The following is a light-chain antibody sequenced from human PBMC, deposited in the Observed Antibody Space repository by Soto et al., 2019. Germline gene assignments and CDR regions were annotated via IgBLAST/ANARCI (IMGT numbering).Light chain of an antibody. CDR1: QSVSNSH. CDR2: GVS. V-gene: IGKV3-20*01. CDR3: EQYDESPLS. Sequence: EIVLTQSPGTLSLSPGERATLSCRASQSVSNSHLAWHQQKPGQAPRLLIFGVSSRAAGIPDRFSGSGSGTDFSLTISTLETEDYAVYYCEQYDESPLSFGGGTKVDSK. J-gene: IGKJ4*01.